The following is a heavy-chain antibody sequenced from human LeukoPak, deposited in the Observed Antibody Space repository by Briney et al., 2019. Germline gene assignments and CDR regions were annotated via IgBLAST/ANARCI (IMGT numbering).Heavy chain of an antibody. J-gene: IGHJ4*02. CDR2: MYNSGST. CDR1: GGSISSYY. V-gene: IGHV4-59*01. D-gene: IGHD5-18*01. Sequence: PSENLSLTCAVSGGSISSYYWSWVRQSPGKGLEWIGYMYNSGSTKYNPSLKSRVTISVDTSKNQFSLRLSSVTAADTAVYYCARARPDTAMAVDYWGQGTLVTVSS. CDR3: ARARPDTAMAVDY.